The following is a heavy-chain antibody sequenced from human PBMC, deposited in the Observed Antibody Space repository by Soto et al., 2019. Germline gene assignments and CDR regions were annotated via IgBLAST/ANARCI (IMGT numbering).Heavy chain of an antibody. CDR2: ISSSSSYI. J-gene: IGHJ4*02. V-gene: IGHV3-21*01. Sequence: PGGSLRLSCAASGFTFSSYSMNWVRQAPGKGLEWVSSISSSSSYIYYADSVKGRFTISRDNAKNSLYLQMNSLRAEDTAVYYCARDGGIAAAPDYWGLGTLVTVSS. CDR3: ARDGGIAAAPDY. D-gene: IGHD6-13*01. CDR1: GFTFSSYS.